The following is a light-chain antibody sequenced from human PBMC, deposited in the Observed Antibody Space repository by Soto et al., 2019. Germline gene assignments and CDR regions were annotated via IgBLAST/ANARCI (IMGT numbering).Light chain of an antibody. CDR1: QSVSGD. Sequence: DILLTHSAAILSAPLGDRETLSCRASQSVSGDLAWYQHNPGQTPRLLVYDASARALDTPARFAGSGSGTEFTLTISSLQSEDFAVYFSQQYNLWPITFGQGTRLEIK. V-gene: IGKV3-15*01. J-gene: IGKJ5*01. CDR3: QQYNLWPIT. CDR2: DAS.